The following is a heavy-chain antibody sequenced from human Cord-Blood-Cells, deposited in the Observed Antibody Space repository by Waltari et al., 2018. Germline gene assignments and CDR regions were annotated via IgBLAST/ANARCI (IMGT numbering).Heavy chain of an antibody. D-gene: IGHD3-10*01. CDR3: ARDRYYGSGSYYN. Sequence: QVQLVQSGAEVKKPGALVKGSCRASGYTSTGYSMHLVRQAPGQGLEWMGWINPNSGGTNYAQKFQGRVTMTRDTSISTAYMELSRLRSDDTAVYYCARDRYYGSGSYYNWGQGTLVTVSS. CDR1: GYTSTGYS. CDR2: INPNSGGT. V-gene: IGHV1-2*02. J-gene: IGHJ4*02.